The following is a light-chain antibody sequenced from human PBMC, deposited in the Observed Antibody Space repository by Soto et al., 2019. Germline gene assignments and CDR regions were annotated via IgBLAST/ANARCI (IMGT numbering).Light chain of an antibody. CDR3: QQRSNWPPVT. CDR2: DAS. V-gene: IGKV3-11*01. Sequence: EIGLKQSPAAPSLSPGERATLSCRASQSINNYLAWYQQKPGQAPRLLIYDASNRATGIPARFSGSGSGTDFTLTISSLEPEDFGVYYCQQRSNWPPVTFGGGTKVDIK. CDR1: QSINNY. J-gene: IGKJ4*01.